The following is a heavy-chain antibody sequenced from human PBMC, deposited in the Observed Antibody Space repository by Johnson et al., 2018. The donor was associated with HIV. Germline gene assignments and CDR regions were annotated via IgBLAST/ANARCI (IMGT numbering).Heavy chain of an antibody. CDR2: ISSSGSTI. D-gene: IGHD2-15*01. CDR3: AREPSGCSGGSCYSWGAFDI. Sequence: QVQLVESGGGLVQPGGSLRLSCAASGFTFSDYYMSWIRQAPGKGLEWVSYISSSGSTIYYADSVKGRFTISRDNAKNSLYLQMNSLRAEDTAVYYCAREPSGCSGGSCYSWGAFDIWGQGTMVTVSS. V-gene: IGHV3-11*04. J-gene: IGHJ3*02. CDR1: GFTFSDYY.